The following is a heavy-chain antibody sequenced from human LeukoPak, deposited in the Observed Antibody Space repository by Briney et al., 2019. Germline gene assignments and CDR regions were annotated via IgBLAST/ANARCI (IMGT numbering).Heavy chain of an antibody. J-gene: IGHJ6*03. CDR2: IIPILGIA. D-gene: IGHD6-13*01. CDR3: ARDDIAAAGTHYYYMDV. V-gene: IGHV1-69*04. CDR1: GGTFSSYA. Sequence: SVKVSCEASGGTFSSYAISWVRQAPGQGLEWMGRIIPILGIANYAQKFQGRVTITTDESTSTAYMELSSLRSEDTAVYYCARDDIAAAGTHYYYMDVWGKGTTVTVSS.